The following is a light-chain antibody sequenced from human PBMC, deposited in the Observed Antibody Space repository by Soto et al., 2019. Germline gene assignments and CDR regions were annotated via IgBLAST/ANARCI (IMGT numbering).Light chain of an antibody. V-gene: IGKV3-11*01. CDR3: QQRGDWPLT. J-gene: IGKJ4*01. CDR2: DAS. CDR1: QSVASY. Sequence: EIVLTQSPATLSLSPGERATLSCRASQSVASYLAWYQQKPGQAPRLLIYDASIRATGTPARFSASASGTDFTLTISSLEPEDFALYYCQQRGDWPLTFGGGTRVEIK.